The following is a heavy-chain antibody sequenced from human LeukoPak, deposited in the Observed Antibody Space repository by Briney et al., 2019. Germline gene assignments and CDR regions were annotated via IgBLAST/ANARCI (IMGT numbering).Heavy chain of an antibody. Sequence: SETLSLTCTVSGGSVTSYYWSWIRQPPGKGLEWIGYIYYTGSTNYNPSLKSRVTISVDTSKNQFSLKLSSVTAADTAIYYCARDGRAGSLFAYWGQGTLVTVSS. CDR2: IYYTGST. CDR3: ARDGRAGSLFAY. J-gene: IGHJ4*02. D-gene: IGHD6-19*01. V-gene: IGHV4-59*02. CDR1: GGSVTSYY.